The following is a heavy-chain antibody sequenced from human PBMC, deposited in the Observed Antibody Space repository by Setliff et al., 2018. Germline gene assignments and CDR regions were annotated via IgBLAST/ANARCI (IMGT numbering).Heavy chain of an antibody. J-gene: IGHJ4*02. CDR1: GFSLSNARMG. CDR2: IFSNDEK. D-gene: IGHD3-22*01. Sequence: SGPTLVNPTETLTLTCTVSGFSLSNARMGVSWIRQPPGKALERLAHIFSNDEKSYSTSLKSRLTISKDTSKSQVVLTMTNMDPVDTATYYCARAYYDSSGYYPLVYWGQGTLVTV. V-gene: IGHV2-26*01. CDR3: ARAYYDSSGYYPLVY.